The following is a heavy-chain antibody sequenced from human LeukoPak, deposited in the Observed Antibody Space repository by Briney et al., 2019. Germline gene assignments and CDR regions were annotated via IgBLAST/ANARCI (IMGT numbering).Heavy chain of an antibody. CDR3: ARGTVLKLMVYASFDY. CDR1: GGSLTGYY. J-gene: IGHJ4*02. Sequence: PSETLSLTCAVSGGSLTGYYWTWIRQPPGKGLEWIGEVNHNGGTNYSPSLKSRLTISVDTSKKQFSLKLNSVTAADTAVYYCARGTVLKLMVYASFDYWGQGTPVTVSS. V-gene: IGHV4-34*01. CDR2: VNHNGGT. D-gene: IGHD2-8*01.